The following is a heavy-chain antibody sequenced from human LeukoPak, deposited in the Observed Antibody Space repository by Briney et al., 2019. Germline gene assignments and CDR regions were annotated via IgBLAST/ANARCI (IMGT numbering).Heavy chain of an antibody. CDR3: ARAPPGDYYDSSGYPY. CDR1: GFTFSSYS. J-gene: IGHJ4*02. CDR2: ISSSSSYI. V-gene: IGHV3-21*01. D-gene: IGHD3-22*01. Sequence: GGSLRLSCAASGFTFSSYSMNWARQAPGKGLEWVSSISSSSSYIYYADSVKGRFTISRDNAKNSLYLQMNSLRAEDTAVYYCARAPPGDYYDSSGYPYWGQGTLVTVSS.